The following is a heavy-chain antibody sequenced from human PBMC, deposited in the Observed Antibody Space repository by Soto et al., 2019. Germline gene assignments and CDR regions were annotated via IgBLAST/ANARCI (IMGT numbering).Heavy chain of an antibody. D-gene: IGHD3-9*01. CDR1: GYTFTGYY. J-gene: IGHJ3*02. V-gene: IGHV1-2*02. CDR2: INPNSGGT. Sequence: ASVKVSCKASGYTFTGYYMHWVRQAPGQGLEWMGWINPNSGGTNYAQKFQGRVTMTRDTSISTAYMELSRLRSDDTAVYYCARVLRYFDWLSFHDAFDIWGQGTMVTV. CDR3: ARVLRYFDWLSFHDAFDI.